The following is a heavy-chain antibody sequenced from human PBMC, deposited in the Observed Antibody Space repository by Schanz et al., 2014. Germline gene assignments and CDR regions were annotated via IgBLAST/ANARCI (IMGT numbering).Heavy chain of an antibody. Sequence: VQLLESGGGLVQPGGSLRLSCAASGFIFSNYGMHWVRQAPGGGLEWVALVSSDGNNDYYTDSVKGRFTISRDNSKNTVHLQMNSLRAEDTAVYYCAKQHIVRGVIYLNWFDSWGQGTLXTVSS. CDR2: VSSDGNND. CDR3: AKQHIVRGVIYLNWFDS. J-gene: IGHJ5*01. CDR1: GFIFSNYG. V-gene: IGHV3-30*18. D-gene: IGHD3-10*01.